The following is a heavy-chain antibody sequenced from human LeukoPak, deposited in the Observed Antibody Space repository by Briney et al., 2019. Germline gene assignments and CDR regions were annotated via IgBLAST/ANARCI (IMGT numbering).Heavy chain of an antibody. J-gene: IGHJ4*02. Sequence: SETLSLTCTVSGGSISSYYWSWIRQPPGKGLEWIGYIYYSGSTNYNPSLKSRVTISVDTSKNQFSLKLSSVTAADTAVYYCARWAVATFDYWGQGTLVTVSS. D-gene: IGHD5-12*01. V-gene: IGHV4-59*12. CDR2: IYYSGST. CDR1: GGSISSYY. CDR3: ARWAVATFDY.